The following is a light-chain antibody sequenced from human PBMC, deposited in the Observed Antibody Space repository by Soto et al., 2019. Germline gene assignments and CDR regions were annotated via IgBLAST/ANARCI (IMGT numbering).Light chain of an antibody. V-gene: IGLV2-11*01. Sequence: QSALTQPRSVSGSPGQSVTISCTGTSSDVGDYNYVSWYQQYPGRAPKVIIYQVSQRPSGVPDRFSASKSGNTASLTISGLQSEDEADYYCCSYAGSYTYVFGTGTKVTVL. CDR2: QVS. J-gene: IGLJ1*01. CDR1: SSDVGDYNY. CDR3: CSYAGSYTYV.